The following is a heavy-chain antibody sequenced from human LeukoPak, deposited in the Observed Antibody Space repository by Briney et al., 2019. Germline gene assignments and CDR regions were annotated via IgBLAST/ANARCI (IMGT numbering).Heavy chain of an antibody. J-gene: IGHJ4*02. Sequence: GGTLRLSCAASGFTLSSYGMSWVRQAPGKGLEWVSAVSGSDYNTYYADSVKGRFTISRDNSKNTLYLQMNSLRAEDTAVYYCAREDRYGSGSYNPAPDYWGQGTLVTVSS. CDR2: VSGSDYNT. D-gene: IGHD3-10*01. V-gene: IGHV3-23*01. CDR1: GFTLSSYG. CDR3: AREDRYGSGSYNPAPDY.